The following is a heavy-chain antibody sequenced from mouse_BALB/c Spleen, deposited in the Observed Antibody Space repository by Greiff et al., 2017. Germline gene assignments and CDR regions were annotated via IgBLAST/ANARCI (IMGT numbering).Heavy chain of an antibody. D-gene: IGHD2-1*01. Sequence: EVQLQESGPGLVKPSQSLSLTCTVTGYSITSDYAWNWIRQFPGNKLEWMGYISYSGSTSYNPSLKSRISITRDTSKNQFFLQLNSVTTEDTATYYCARDGNYGDYYFDYWGQGTTLTVSS. V-gene: IGHV3-2*02. CDR2: ISYSGST. CDR3: ARDGNYGDYYFDY. CDR1: GYSITSDYA. J-gene: IGHJ2*01.